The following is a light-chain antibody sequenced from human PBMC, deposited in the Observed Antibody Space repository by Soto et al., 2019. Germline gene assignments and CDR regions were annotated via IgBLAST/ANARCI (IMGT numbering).Light chain of an antibody. V-gene: IGKV1-9*01. CDR1: QGIINY. CDR3: QQLFIYPPT. J-gene: IGKJ3*01. CDR2: GAS. Sequence: IQLTQSPSSLSASVGDRVTITCRASQGIINYLAWYQQKPGKAPNLLIYGASSLQSGVPSRFSGSGSGTDFTLTVSSLQPEDFATYYCQQLFIYPPTFGPGTKVDIK.